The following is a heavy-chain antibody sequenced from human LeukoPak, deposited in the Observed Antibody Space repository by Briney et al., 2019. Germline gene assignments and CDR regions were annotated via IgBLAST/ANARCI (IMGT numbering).Heavy chain of an antibody. V-gene: IGHV1-2*02. D-gene: IGHD5-18*01. CDR3: AGRPDTAIVPIFDY. CDR1: GYTFTGYY. CDR2: INPNSGGT. J-gene: IGHJ4*02. Sequence: ASVKVSCKASGYTFTGYYMHWVRQAPGQGLEWMGWINPNSGGTNYAQKFQGRVTMTRDTSISTAYMELSRLSSDDTAIYYCAGRPDTAIVPIFDYWGQGTLVTVSS.